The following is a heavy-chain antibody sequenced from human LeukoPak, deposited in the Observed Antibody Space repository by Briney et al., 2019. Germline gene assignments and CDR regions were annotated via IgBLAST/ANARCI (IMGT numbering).Heavy chain of an antibody. D-gene: IGHD3-22*01. V-gene: IGHV1-2*06. CDR2: INPNSGGT. CDR1: GYTFTGYH. CDR3: ARTYYYDSSGYYSFYFDY. Sequence: GASVKVSCKASGYTFTGYHMHWVRQAPGQGLEWMGRINPNSGGTNYAQKFQGRVTMTRDTSISTAYMELSRLRSEDTAVYYCARTYYYDSSGYYSFYFDYWGQGTLVTVSS. J-gene: IGHJ4*02.